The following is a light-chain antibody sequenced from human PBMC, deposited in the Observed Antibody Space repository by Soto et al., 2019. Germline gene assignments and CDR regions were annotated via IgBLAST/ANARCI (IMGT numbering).Light chain of an antibody. J-gene: IGKJ5*01. V-gene: IGKV3-11*01. CDR3: QQRIKWPIT. CDR2: DAF. Sequence: EVVLTQSPVTLSLSPGERATLSCRASQSVATYVAWYQQKPGQAPRLLIYDAFNRATGTPARFSGSGSGTDFTLTISSLEPADSAVYYCQQRIKWPITFGQGTRLEIK. CDR1: QSVATY.